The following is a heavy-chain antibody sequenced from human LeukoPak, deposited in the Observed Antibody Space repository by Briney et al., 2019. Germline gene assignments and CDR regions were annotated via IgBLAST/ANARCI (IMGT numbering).Heavy chain of an antibody. J-gene: IGHJ4*02. CDR2: ISYDGSNK. D-gene: IGHD1-26*01. CDR3: ARGLSYSGSNFEY. Sequence: PGGSLRLSCAASGFTFSSYAMHWVRQAPGKGLEWVAVISYDGSNKYYADSVKGRFTISRDNSKNTLYLQMNSLRAEDTAVYYCARGLSYSGSNFEYWGQGALVTVSS. CDR1: GFTFSSYA. V-gene: IGHV3-30-3*01.